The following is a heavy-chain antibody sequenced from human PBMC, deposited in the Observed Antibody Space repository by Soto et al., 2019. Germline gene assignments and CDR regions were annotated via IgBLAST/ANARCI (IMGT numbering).Heavy chain of an antibody. Sequence: PSETLSLTCTVSGGSISSSSYYWGWVRQAPGKGLEWVASISARSNNIFYAKSVEGRFSISRDNAKSSLNLQMNGLRAEDTATYYCVRVADALPDGGAEWVPNFDFWGQGIQVTVSS. J-gene: IGHJ5*01. CDR2: ISARSNNI. V-gene: IGHV3-21*04. CDR3: VRVADALPDGGAEWVPNFDF. CDR1: GGSISSSSYY. D-gene: IGHD3-3*01.